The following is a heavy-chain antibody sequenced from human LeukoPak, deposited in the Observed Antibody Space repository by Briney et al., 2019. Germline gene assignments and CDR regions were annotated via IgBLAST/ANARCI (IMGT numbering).Heavy chain of an antibody. CDR2: IHYSVTT. J-gene: IGHJ4*02. D-gene: IGHD3-22*01. CDR3: ARLHYDTSGLYYYFDY. V-gene: IGHV4-59*08. Sequence: PSETLSLTCTVSGDSISSHYWSWIRQPPGKGLEWIGYIHYSVTTNYNPSLKRRIAISVDTSKNQFSLKLTSVTAADTAVYYCARLHYDTSGLYYYFDYWGQGTLVTVSS. CDR1: GDSISSHY.